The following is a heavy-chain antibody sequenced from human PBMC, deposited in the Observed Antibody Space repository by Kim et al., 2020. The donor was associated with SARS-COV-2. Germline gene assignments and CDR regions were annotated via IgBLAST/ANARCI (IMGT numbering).Heavy chain of an antibody. CDR3: ARLDSSRWYVDGEEDY. V-gene: IGHV3-48*03. Sequence: GGSLRLSCAASGFTFSSYEMNWVRQAPGKGLEWVSYISSSGSIIYYADSVKGRFTISRDNAKNSLYLQMNSLRAEDTAVYYCARLDSSRWYVDGEEDYWGQGTLVTVSS. CDR2: ISSSGSII. J-gene: IGHJ4*02. D-gene: IGHD6-13*01. CDR1: GFTFSSYE.